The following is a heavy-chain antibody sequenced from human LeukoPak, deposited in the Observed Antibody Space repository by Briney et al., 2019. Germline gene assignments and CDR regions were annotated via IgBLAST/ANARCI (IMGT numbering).Heavy chain of an antibody. V-gene: IGHV3-23*01. CDR1: GFTFSSYA. D-gene: IGHD6-13*01. J-gene: IGHJ6*02. CDR3: AREYSRSPTYGMDV. Sequence: GGSLRLSCAASGFTFSSYAMSWVRRAPGKGLEWVSAISGSGGSTYYADSVKGRFTISRDNSKNTLYLQMNSLRAEDAAVYYCAREYSRSPTYGMDVWGQGTTVTVSS. CDR2: ISGSGGST.